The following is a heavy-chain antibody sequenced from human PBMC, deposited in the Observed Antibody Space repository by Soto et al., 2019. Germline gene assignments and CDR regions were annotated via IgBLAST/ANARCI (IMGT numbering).Heavy chain of an antibody. Sequence: QVQLQESGPGLVKPSQTLSLTCTVSGGSISSGDYYWSWIRQPPGKGLEWIGYIYYSGSTYYNPSLKSRVTISVDTSKNRFSLKLSSVTAADTAVYYCARAYYYDSSGYLSGFDYWGQGTLVTVSS. CDR2: IYYSGST. V-gene: IGHV4-30-4*01. CDR3: ARAYYYDSSGYLSGFDY. CDR1: GGSISSGDYY. J-gene: IGHJ4*02. D-gene: IGHD3-22*01.